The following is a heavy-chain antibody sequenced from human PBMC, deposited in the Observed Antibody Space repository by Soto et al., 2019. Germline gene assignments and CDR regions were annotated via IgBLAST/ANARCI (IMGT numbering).Heavy chain of an antibody. D-gene: IGHD3-22*01. CDR1: GFTFSSYA. J-gene: IGHJ4*02. Sequence: PGGSLRLSCAASGFTFSSYAMNWVRQAPGKGLEWVSDISGTGGSTYYADSVKGRFTISRDNSKNTLYLQMNRLRADDTAVYYCAKVPKVSNYDLSGYSDYWGQGTLVTVSS. CDR3: AKVPKVSNYDLSGYSDY. CDR2: ISGTGGST. V-gene: IGHV3-23*01.